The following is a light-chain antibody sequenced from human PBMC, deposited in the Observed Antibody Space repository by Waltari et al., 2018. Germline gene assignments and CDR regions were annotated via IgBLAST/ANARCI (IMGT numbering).Light chain of an antibody. Sequence: DIQMTQSPSTLSASVGDRVIITCRASQSISSWFAWYQQKPGKAPELLIYQASSLKSGVPSRFSGSGSGTEFTLTISSLQPDDFATYFCHQYNTYSTFGQGTKVEIK. CDR2: QAS. CDR3: HQYNTYST. V-gene: IGKV1-5*03. CDR1: QSISSW. J-gene: IGKJ1*01.